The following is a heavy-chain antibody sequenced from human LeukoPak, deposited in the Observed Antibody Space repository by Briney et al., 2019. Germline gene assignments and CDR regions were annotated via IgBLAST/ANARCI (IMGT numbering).Heavy chain of an antibody. J-gene: IGHJ4*02. CDR3: ARDDRLTDIVVVPAPTSLDY. CDR1: GYTFTSYY. CDR2: INPSGGST. V-gene: IGHV1-46*03. Sequence: ASVKASCKASGYTFTSYYMHWVRQAPGQGLEWMGIINPSGGSTSYAQKFQGRVTVTRDTSTSTVYMELSSLRSEDTAVYYCARDDRLTDIVVVPAPTSLDYWGQGTLVTVSS. D-gene: IGHD2-2*01.